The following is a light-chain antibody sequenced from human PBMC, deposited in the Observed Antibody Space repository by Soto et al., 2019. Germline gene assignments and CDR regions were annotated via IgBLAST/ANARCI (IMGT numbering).Light chain of an antibody. CDR2: GAS. V-gene: IGKV3-15*01. Sequence: EIVMTQSPATLSVSPGERATLSCRASQSVSSNLAWYQQKPGQAPRLLIYGASTRATGIPARFSGSGSGTALTCTFSRLQSQDVAVCYCPRYTTWPRTFGHGNTVELK. J-gene: IGKJ1*01. CDR1: QSVSSN. CDR3: PRYTTWPRT.